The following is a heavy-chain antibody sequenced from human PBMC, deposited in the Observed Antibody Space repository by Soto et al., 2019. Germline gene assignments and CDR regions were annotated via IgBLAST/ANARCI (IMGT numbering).Heavy chain of an antibody. CDR3: AHTGHLVDAFDF. V-gene: IGHV2-5*01. D-gene: IGHD1-1*01. CDR2: LYGNGDT. Sequence: QITLKESAPTLVKPTETLTLTCAFSGFSLNSDEVGVGWIRQPPGKALECLALLYGNGDTRFSPSLKSRLTITKATSANLVVLSLANVDPVDTATYYCAHTGHLVDAFDFWGQGTLVTVSS. CDR1: GFSLNSDEVG. J-gene: IGHJ3*01.